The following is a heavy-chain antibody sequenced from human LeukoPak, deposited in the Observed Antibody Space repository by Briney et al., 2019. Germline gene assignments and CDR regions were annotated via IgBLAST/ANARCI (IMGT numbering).Heavy chain of an antibody. CDR3: ASGVRFGQFDY. J-gene: IGHJ4*02. CDR2: ISSTGSDI. V-gene: IGHV3-21*06. D-gene: IGHD3-10*01. Sequence: GGSLRLSCAASGFTFSKHSMSWVRQAPGKGLEWVSLISSTGSDIYYADSVKGRFTISRDNAKNSLYLHMNSLRVEDTAVYYCASGVRFGQFDYWGQGTLVTVSS. CDR1: GFTFSKHS.